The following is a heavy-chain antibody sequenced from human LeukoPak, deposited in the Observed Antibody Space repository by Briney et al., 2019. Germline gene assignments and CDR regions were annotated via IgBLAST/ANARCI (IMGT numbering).Heavy chain of an antibody. V-gene: IGHV4-59*01. CDR2: FYYSGTT. D-gene: IGHD5-12*01. CDR1: GGSISSYY. J-gene: IGHJ4*02. Sequence: PSETLSLTCSVSGGSISSYYWSWIRQPPGKGLQWIGHFYYSGTTNYNPSLGSRVTISVDTSKNQFSLELTSASAADTAVYYCARVRDIEATNFDYWGQGSLVTVSS. CDR3: ARVRDIEATNFDY.